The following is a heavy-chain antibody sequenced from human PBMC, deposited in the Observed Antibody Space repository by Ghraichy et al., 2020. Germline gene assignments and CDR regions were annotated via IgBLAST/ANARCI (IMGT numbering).Heavy chain of an antibody. D-gene: IGHD6-19*01. CDR3: ASGSSGSYAGFDY. Sequence: SETLSLTCAVSGGSISSSNWWSWVRQPPGKGLEWIGEIYHSGSTNYNPSLKSRVTISVDKSKNQFSLKLSSVTAADTAVYYCASGSSGSYAGFDYWGQGTLVTVSS. CDR2: IYHSGST. CDR1: GGSISSSNW. J-gene: IGHJ4*02. V-gene: IGHV4-4*02.